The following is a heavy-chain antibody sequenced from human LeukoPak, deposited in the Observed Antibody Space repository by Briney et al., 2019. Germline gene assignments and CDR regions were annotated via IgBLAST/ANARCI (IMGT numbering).Heavy chain of an antibody. D-gene: IGHD3-10*01. V-gene: IGHV5-10-1*01. CDR1: GYIFTSYW. Sequence: GGSLRLSCKGSGYIFTSYWITWVRQMPGKGLEWMGMINPTDSYTNYSPSFQGHVTISTDKSISTAYLQWSSLKASDTAMYYCARGRGFGYWGQGTLVTVSS. CDR3: ARGRGFGY. J-gene: IGHJ4*02. CDR2: INPTDSYT.